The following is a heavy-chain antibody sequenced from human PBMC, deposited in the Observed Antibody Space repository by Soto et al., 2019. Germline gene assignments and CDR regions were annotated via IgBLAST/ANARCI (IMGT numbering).Heavy chain of an antibody. J-gene: IGHJ6*02. V-gene: IGHV4-34*01. CDR3: AKDTLEEYYGMDV. CDR1: GGSFSGYY. D-gene: IGHD1-1*01. CDR2: INHSGST. Sequence: SETLSLTCAVYGGSFSGYYWSWIRQPPGKGLEWIGEINHSGSTNYNPSLKSRVTISVDTSKNQFSLKLSSVTAADTALYYCAKDTLEEYYGMDVWGQGTTVTVSS.